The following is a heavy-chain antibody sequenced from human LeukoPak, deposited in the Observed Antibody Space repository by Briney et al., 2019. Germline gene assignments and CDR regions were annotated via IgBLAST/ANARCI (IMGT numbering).Heavy chain of an antibody. CDR3: ARDLLPMTVFGVVND. CDR1: GGTFSSNG. Sequence: SVKVSCKSSGGTFSSNGISWLRQAPGQDLEWMGGIIPIFGTTDYAQKFQGRVTITADEARSTAYMELSSLTFDDTAVYYCARDLLPMTVFGVVNDWGQGTLVTVSS. D-gene: IGHD3-3*01. J-gene: IGHJ4*02. V-gene: IGHV1-69*13. CDR2: IIPIFGTT.